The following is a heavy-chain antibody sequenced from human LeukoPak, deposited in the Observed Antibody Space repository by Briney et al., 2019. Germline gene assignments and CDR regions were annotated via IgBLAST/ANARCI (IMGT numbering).Heavy chain of an antibody. CDR2: IVVGSGNT. V-gene: IGHV1-58*02. CDR1: GFTFTSSA. Sequence: ASVKVSCKASGFTFTSSAMQWVRQARGQRLEWIGWIVVGSGNTNYAQKFQERVTITRDMSTSTAYMELSSLRSEDTALYYCAAVVWKPNDAFDIWGQGTMVTVSS. J-gene: IGHJ3*02. CDR3: AAVVWKPNDAFDI. D-gene: IGHD5/OR15-5a*01.